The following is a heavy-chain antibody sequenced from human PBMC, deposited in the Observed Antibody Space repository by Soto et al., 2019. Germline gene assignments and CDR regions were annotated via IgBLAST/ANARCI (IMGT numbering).Heavy chain of an antibody. D-gene: IGHD3-22*01. CDR1: GGTFSSYA. J-gene: IGHJ4*02. Sequence: SVKVSCKASGGTFSSYAISWVRQAPGQGLEWMGGIIPIFGTANYAQKFQGRVTITADKSTSTAHMELSSLRSEDTAVYYCASHYYDSSGYPDYWGQGTLVTVSS. V-gene: IGHV1-69*06. CDR3: ASHYYDSSGYPDY. CDR2: IIPIFGTA.